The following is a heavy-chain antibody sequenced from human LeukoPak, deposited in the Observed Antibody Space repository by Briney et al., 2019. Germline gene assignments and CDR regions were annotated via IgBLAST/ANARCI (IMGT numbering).Heavy chain of an antibody. J-gene: IGHJ4*02. CDR3: AREVATYYYDSSGYYVY. Sequence: GASVKVSCKASGYTFTSYGISWVRQAPGQGLEWMGWISAYNGNTNYAQKLQGRVTMTTDTSTSTAYMELRSLRSDDTAVYYCAREVATYYYDSSGYYVYWGQGTLVTVSS. CDR2: ISAYNGNT. V-gene: IGHV1-18*01. D-gene: IGHD3-22*01. CDR1: GYTFTSYG.